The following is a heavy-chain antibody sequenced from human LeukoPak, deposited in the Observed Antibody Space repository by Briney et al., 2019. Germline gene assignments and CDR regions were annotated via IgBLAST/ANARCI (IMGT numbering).Heavy chain of an antibody. CDR2: IRSKTYGGTT. J-gene: IGHJ4*02. CDR3: TGGVGWLIDY. V-gene: IGHV3-49*03. D-gene: IGHD5-12*01. Sequence: PGGSLRLSCTASGFTFGDYVMSWFRQAPGRGLEWVGFIRSKTYGGTTEYAASVKGRFTISKDDSKSIAYLQMNSLTTEDTAVYYCTGGVGWLIDYWGQGTLVTVSS. CDR1: GFTFGDYV.